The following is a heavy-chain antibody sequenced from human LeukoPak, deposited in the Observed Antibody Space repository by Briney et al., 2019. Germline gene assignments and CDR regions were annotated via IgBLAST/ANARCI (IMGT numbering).Heavy chain of an antibody. CDR1: GFTFSSYA. CDR3: ARASLPYYYDRADY. CDR2: ISGSGGST. D-gene: IGHD3-22*01. V-gene: IGHV3-23*01. J-gene: IGHJ4*02. Sequence: GGSLRLSCAASGFTFSSYAMSWVRQAPGKGLEWVSAISGSGGSTYYADSVKGRFTISRDNAKNTLYLQMNSLRAEDTAVYYCARASLPYYYDRADYWGQGTLVTVSS.